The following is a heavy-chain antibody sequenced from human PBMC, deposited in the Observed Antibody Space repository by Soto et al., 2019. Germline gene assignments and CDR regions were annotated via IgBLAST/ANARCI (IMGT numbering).Heavy chain of an antibody. V-gene: IGHV5-10-1*01. CDR3: ARQGGVEMATVYGMDV. CDR2: IDPSDSYT. Sequence: HGESLKISCKGSGYSFTSYWISWVRQMPGKGLEWMGRIDPSDSYTNYSPSFQGHVTISADKSISTAYLQWSSLKASDTAMYYCARQGGVEMATVYGMDVWGQGTTVTVSS. J-gene: IGHJ6*02. D-gene: IGHD4-4*01. CDR1: GYSFTSYW.